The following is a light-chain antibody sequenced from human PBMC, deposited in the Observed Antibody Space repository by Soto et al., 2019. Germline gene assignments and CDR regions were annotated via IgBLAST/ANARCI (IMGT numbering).Light chain of an antibody. CDR3: LQCTHWPWT. Sequence: DVVMTQSPLSLPVTLGQPASISCRSSQSLIHSDGDTYLNWFQQRPGQSPRRLIYKVSDRDSGVPDRVTGSGSGTDFTLKISRVEAEDVVVYYCLQCTHWPWTFGQGTEVEIK. J-gene: IGKJ1*01. CDR2: KVS. CDR1: QSLIHSDGDTY. V-gene: IGKV2-30*02.